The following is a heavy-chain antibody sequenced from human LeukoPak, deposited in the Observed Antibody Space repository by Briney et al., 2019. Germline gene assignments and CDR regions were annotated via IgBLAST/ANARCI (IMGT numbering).Heavy chain of an antibody. CDR2: IWYDGSNK. CDR3: ARDRSVMTTVVTPLVY. D-gene: IGHD4-23*01. J-gene: IGHJ4*02. Sequence: GGSLRLSCAASGVTFSSYGMHWVRQAPGKGLEWVAVIWYDGSNKYYADSVKGRFTISRDNSKNTLYLQMNSLRAEDTAVYYCARDRSVMTTVVTPLVYWGQGTLVTVSS. V-gene: IGHV3-33*01. CDR1: GVTFSSYG.